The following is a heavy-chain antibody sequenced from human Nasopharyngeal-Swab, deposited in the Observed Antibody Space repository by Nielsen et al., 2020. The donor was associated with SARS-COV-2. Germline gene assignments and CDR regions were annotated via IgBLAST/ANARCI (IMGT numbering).Heavy chain of an antibody. CDR3: AKDGGLTTFPYYYYYGMDV. Sequence: GGSLRLSCAASGFTFSSYAMSWVRQAPGKGLEWVSAISGSGGSTYYADSVKGRFTISRDNSKNTPYLQMNSLRAKDTAVYYCAKDGGLTTFPYYYYYGMDVWGQGTTVTVSS. V-gene: IGHV3-23*01. CDR1: GFTFSSYA. CDR2: ISGSGGST. J-gene: IGHJ6*02. D-gene: IGHD4/OR15-4a*01.